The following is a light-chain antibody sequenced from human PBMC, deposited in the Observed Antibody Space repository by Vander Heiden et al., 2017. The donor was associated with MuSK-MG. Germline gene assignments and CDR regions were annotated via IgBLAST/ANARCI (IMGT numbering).Light chain of an antibody. CDR1: SSDVGSYNL. V-gene: IGLV2-23*02. J-gene: IGLJ3*02. CDR3: CPHAGGRTWV. CDR2: EVS. Sequence: QSALTQPASVSGSPGQSITISCSGTSSDVGSYNLVSWYQQHPGKAPKVMIYEVSERPSGVSDRFSGSKSGKMASLTISGLQAEDEADYYCCPHAGGRTWVFGGGTKLTVL.